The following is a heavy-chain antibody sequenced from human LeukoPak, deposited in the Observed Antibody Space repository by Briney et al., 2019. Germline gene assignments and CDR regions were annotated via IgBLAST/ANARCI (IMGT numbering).Heavy chain of an antibody. CDR1: GFTFSSYA. J-gene: IGHJ4*02. D-gene: IGHD3-22*01. CDR3: AKGMSATSGYLELEY. V-gene: IGHV3-23*01. Sequence: PGGSLTLSCAASGFTFSSYAMSWVRQAPAKGLEWVSAISGSGGNTYSADSVKGRCTISRDNSKKTLYLQMNSLRAEDTAVYYCAKGMSATSGYLELEYWGQGTLVIVSS. CDR2: ISGSGGNT.